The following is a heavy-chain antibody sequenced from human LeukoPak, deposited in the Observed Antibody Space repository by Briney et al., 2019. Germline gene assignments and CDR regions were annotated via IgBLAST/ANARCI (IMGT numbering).Heavy chain of an antibody. CDR2: ISDNGGET. CDR3: ATDRERDPSVYYLV. Sequence: PGGSLRLSCAASGFTFTDYAMGWVRQAPEKGLKWISTISDNGGETYYADSVKGRFAISRDNSKNTLFLQMNSLRAEDSAVYYCATDRERDPSVYYLVGGQGTLITVSS. V-gene: IGHV3-23*01. CDR1: GFTFTDYA. D-gene: IGHD3-22*01. J-gene: IGHJ4*02.